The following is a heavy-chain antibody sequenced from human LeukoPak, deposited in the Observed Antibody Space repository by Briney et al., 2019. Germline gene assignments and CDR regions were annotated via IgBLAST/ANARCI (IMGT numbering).Heavy chain of an antibody. CDR1: GGSISSYY. D-gene: IGHD3-9*01. CDR2: IYYSGST. V-gene: IGHV4-59*01. J-gene: IGHJ3*02. CDR3: ARVSDYDILTGYWGAFDI. Sequence: SETLSLTCTVSGGSISSYYWSWIRQPPGKGLEWIGYIYYSGSTNYNPSLKSRVTISVDTSNNQFSLKMSSVTAADTAVYYCARVSDYDILTGYWGAFDIWGQGTMVTVSS.